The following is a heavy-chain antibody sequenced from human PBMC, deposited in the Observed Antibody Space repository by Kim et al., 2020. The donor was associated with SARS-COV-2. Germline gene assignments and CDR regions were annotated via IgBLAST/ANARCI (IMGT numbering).Heavy chain of an antibody. D-gene: IGHD6-13*01. V-gene: IGHV7-4-1*02. J-gene: IGHJ6*03. CDR2: INTNTGNP. CDR3: AREFVAPGIAAAGTYPGLYYYYMDV. Sequence: ASVKVSCKASGYTFTSYAMNWVRQAPGQGLEWMGWINTNTGNPTYAQGFTGRFVFSLDTSVSTAYLQISSLKAEDTAVYYCAREFVAPGIAAAGTYPGLYYYYMDVWGKGTTVTVSS. CDR1: GYTFTSYA.